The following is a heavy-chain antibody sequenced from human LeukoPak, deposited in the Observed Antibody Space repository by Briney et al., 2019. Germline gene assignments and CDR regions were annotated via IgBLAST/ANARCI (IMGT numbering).Heavy chain of an antibody. Sequence: GASVKVSCKASGYTFTSYDINWVLQATGQGLEWMGWMNPNSGNTGYAQKFQGRITMTRNTSISTAYMELSSLRSEDTAVYYCALSPVTTGVIDYWGQGTLVTVSS. CDR3: ALSPVTTGVIDY. D-gene: IGHD4-23*01. V-gene: IGHV1-8*01. CDR1: GYTFTSYD. J-gene: IGHJ4*02. CDR2: MNPNSGNT.